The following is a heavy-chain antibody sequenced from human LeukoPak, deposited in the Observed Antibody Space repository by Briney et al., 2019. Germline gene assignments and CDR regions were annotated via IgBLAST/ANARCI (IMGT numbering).Heavy chain of an antibody. J-gene: IGHJ5*02. V-gene: IGHV3-30-3*01. Sequence: PGGSLRLSCAASGFTFGSYAMHWVRQAPGKGLEWVAVISYDGSNKYYADSVKGRFTISRDNSKNTLYLQMNSLRAEDTAVYYCATSLPRGPTGWFDPWGQGTLVTVSS. CDR3: ATSLPRGPTGWFDP. CDR1: GFTFGSYA. CDR2: ISYDGSNK.